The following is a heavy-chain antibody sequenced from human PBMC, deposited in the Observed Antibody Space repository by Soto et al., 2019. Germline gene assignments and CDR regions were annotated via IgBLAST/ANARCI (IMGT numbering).Heavy chain of an antibody. J-gene: IGHJ3*02. CDR1: GFTFSSYG. V-gene: IGHV3-30*18. CDR3: AKDAPSVGALVGWAFDI. CDR2: ISYDGSNK. Sequence: GESLKISCAASGFTFSSYGMHWVRQAPGKGLEWVAVISYDGSNKYYADSVKGRFTISRDNSKNTLYLQMNSLRAEDTAVYYCAKDAPSVGALVGWAFDIWGQGTMVTVSS. D-gene: IGHD1-26*01.